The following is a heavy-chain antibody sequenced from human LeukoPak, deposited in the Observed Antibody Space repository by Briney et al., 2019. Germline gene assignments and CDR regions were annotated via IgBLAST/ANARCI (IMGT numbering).Heavy chain of an antibody. CDR3: ARADFDYYDSSINWFDP. J-gene: IGHJ5*02. CDR2: ISAYNGNT. Sequence: GASVKVSCKASGYTFTSYGISWVRQAPGQGLEWMGWISAYNGNTNYAQKLQGRVTMTTDTSTSTAYMELRSLRSDDTAVYYCARADFDYYDSSINWFDPWGQGTLVTVSS. D-gene: IGHD3-22*01. CDR1: GYTFTSYG. V-gene: IGHV1-18*01.